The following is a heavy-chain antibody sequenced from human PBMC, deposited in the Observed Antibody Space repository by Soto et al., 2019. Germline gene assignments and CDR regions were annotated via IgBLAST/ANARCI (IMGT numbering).Heavy chain of an antibody. CDR1: GGSVSSGSYY. D-gene: IGHD3-22*01. Sequence: KPSETLSLTCTVSGGSVSSGSYYWSWIRQPPGKGLEWIGYIYYSGSTNYNPSLKSRVTISVDTSKNQFSLKLSSVTAADTAVYYCAGAKRSHYYDSSGYLDYWGQGTLVTVSS. J-gene: IGHJ4*02. CDR3: AGAKRSHYYDSSGYLDY. CDR2: IYYSGST. V-gene: IGHV4-61*01.